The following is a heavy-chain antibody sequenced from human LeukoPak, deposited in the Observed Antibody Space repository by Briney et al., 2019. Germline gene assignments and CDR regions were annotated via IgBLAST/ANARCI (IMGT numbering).Heavy chain of an antibody. V-gene: IGHV1-24*01. CDR1: GYTLTELT. J-gene: IGHJ4*02. Sequence: ASVKVSCKVSGYTLTELTIHWVRQAPGKGLEWMGGFDPEDDETIYAQKFQGRVTMTEDTSTDTAYMELSGLRSEDTAVYYCAAINYDILTGYYPYFDYWGQGTLVTVSS. D-gene: IGHD3-9*01. CDR2: FDPEDDET. CDR3: AAINYDILTGYYPYFDY.